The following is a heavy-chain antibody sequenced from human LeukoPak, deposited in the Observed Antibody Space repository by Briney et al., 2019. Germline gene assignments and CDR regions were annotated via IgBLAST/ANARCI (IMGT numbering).Heavy chain of an antibody. Sequence: PSETVSLTCTVSGGTISSGGYYWSWIRQHPGKGLEWIGYIYYSGSTYYNPSLKSRVTISVDTSKNQFSLKLSSVTAADTAVYYCARDRLVTYYYGSGSHTLDVWGQGTTVTVSS. CDR2: IYYSGST. D-gene: IGHD3-10*01. J-gene: IGHJ6*02. CDR1: GGTISSGGYY. V-gene: IGHV4-31*03. CDR3: ARDRLVTYYYGSGSHTLDV.